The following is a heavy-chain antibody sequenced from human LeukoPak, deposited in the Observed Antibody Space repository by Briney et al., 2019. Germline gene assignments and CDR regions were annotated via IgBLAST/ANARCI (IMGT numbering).Heavy chain of an antibody. D-gene: IGHD5-24*01. CDR1: GGSFSGYN. V-gene: IGHV4-34*01. J-gene: IGHJ4*02. CDR3: ARGVYTEMSTIMGHFDC. CDR2: INDSGST. Sequence: PSETLSLTCAVFGGSFSGYNWNWLRQSLRTGLEWIGEINDSGSTKYNPSLRSRVTISLDTSKNQFSLKLTSVTAADTAVYYCARGVYTEMSTIMGHFDCWGRGTLVTVSS.